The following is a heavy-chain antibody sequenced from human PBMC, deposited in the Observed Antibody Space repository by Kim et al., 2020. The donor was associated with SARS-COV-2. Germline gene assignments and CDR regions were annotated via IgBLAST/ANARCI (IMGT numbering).Heavy chain of an antibody. J-gene: IGHJ4*02. CDR2: IYYSGST. CDR3: ARALILITIFGVVGPFVS. V-gene: IGHV4-31*03. D-gene: IGHD3-3*01. Sequence: SETLSLTCTVSGGSISSGGYYWSWIRQHPGKGLEWIGYIYYSGSTYYNPSLKSRVTISVDTSKNQFSLKLSSVTAADTAVYYCARALILITIFGVVGPFVSSSPGTLVTVS. CDR1: GGSISSGGYY.